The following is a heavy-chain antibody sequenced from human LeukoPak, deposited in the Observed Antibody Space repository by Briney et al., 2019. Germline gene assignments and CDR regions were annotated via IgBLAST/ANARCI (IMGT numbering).Heavy chain of an antibody. V-gene: IGHV4-59*01. Sequence: PSETLSLTCTVSGGSISSYYWSWIRQPPGKGLEWIGYIYYRGSTNYNPSLKSRVTISVDTSKNQFSLKLSSVTAADTAVYYCARGYYYDSSGYFDAFDIWGQGTMVTVSS. CDR1: GGSISSYY. J-gene: IGHJ3*02. CDR2: IYYRGST. CDR3: ARGYYYDSSGYFDAFDI. D-gene: IGHD3-22*01.